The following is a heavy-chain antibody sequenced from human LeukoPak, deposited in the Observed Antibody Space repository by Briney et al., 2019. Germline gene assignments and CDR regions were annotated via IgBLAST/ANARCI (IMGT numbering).Heavy chain of an antibody. CDR3: ARVAYCSGGSCYVHAFDI. CDR2: IYYSGST. J-gene: IGHJ3*02. CDR1: GGSISSYY. V-gene: IGHV4-59*01. D-gene: IGHD2-15*01. Sequence: SETLSLTCTVSGGSISSYYWSWIRQPPGKGLEWLGYIYYSGSTNYNPSLKSRVTISVDTSKNQFSLKLSSVTAADTAVYYCARVAYCSGGSCYVHAFDIWGQGTMVTVSS.